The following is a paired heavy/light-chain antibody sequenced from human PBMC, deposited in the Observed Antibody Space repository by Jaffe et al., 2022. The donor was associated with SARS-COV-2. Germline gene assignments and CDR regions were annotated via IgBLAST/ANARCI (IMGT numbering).Light chain of an antibody. Sequence: QSVLTQPPSASGTPGQRVTISCSGSSSNIGSNTVNWYQHLPGTAPKLLIYTNNQRPSGVPDRFSGSKSGTSASLAISGLQSEDEADYYCAAWDDSLNGLVFGGGTKLTVL. V-gene: IGLV1-44*01. J-gene: IGLJ2*01. CDR2: TNN. CDR3: AAWDDSLNGLV. CDR1: SSNIGSNT.
Heavy chain of an antibody. CDR2: INPSGGTT. Sequence: QVQLVQSGAEVKKPGASVKVSCRASGYPFTNYYMHWVRQAPGQGLEWMGLINPSGGTTRYAQKFQGRVTMTRDTSTSTVYMELSSLRSEDTAVYYCARSYDSSAYSYSDYWGQGTLVTVSS. CDR3: ARSYDSSAYSYSDY. CDR1: GYPFTNYY. J-gene: IGHJ4*02. V-gene: IGHV1-46*01. D-gene: IGHD3-22*01.